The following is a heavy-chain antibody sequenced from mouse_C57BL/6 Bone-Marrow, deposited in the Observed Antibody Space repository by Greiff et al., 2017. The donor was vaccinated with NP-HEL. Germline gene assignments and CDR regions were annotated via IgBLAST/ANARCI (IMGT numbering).Heavy chain of an antibody. CDR3: ASQAMMRYWYFDG. CDR1: GYSITSGYY. Sequence: EVQLVESGPGLVKPSQSLSLTCSVTGYSITSGYYWNWIRQFPGNQLEWMGYISYDGSNNYHPSLKNRISITRDTSKNQFFLKLNSVTTEDTATYYCASQAMMRYWYFDGWGTGTTVTVSS. CDR2: ISYDGSN. V-gene: IGHV3-6*01. J-gene: IGHJ1*03. D-gene: IGHD2-3*01.